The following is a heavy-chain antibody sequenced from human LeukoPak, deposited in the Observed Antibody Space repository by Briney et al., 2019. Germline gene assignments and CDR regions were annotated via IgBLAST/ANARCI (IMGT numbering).Heavy chain of an antibody. CDR3: ARDQERDGYNYYDYYYGMDV. V-gene: IGHV4-39*07. Sequence: SETLSLTCTVSGGSFSSSSYYWGWIRQPPGKGLACIGSIYYRGSTYYNPSLKSRVTISVDTSKNQFSLKLSSVSAADTAVYYCARDQERDGYNYYDYYYGMDVWGQGTTVTVSS. CDR1: GGSFSSSSYY. J-gene: IGHJ6*02. D-gene: IGHD5-24*01. CDR2: IYYRGST.